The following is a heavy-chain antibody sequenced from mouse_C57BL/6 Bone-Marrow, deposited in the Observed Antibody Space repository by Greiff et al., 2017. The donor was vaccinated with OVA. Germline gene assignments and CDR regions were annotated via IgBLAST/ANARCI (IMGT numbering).Heavy chain of an antibody. V-gene: IGHV5-2*01. Sequence: EVQRVESGGGLVQPGESLKLSCESNEYEFPSHDMSWVRKTPEKRLELVAAINSDGGSTYYPDTMERRFIISRDNTKKTLYLKMSNLRSEDTALYYCARLNSNRYFDVWGTGTTVTVSS. CDR3: ARLNSNRYFDV. D-gene: IGHD2-5*01. CDR2: INSDGGST. CDR1: EYEFPSHD. J-gene: IGHJ1*03.